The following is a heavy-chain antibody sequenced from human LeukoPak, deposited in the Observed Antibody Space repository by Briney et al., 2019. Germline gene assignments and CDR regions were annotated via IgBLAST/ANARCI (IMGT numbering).Heavy chain of an antibody. CDR3: ARGWIQLWLSPDAFDI. J-gene: IGHJ3*02. CDR2: MNPNSGST. D-gene: IGHD5-18*01. CDR1: GYTFTSYD. Sequence: GASVKVSCKASGYTFTSYDINWVRQATGQGLEWMGWMNPNSGSTGYAQKFQGRVTITRNTSISTAYMELSSLRSEDTAVYYCARGWIQLWLSPDAFDIWGQGTMVTVSS. V-gene: IGHV1-8*03.